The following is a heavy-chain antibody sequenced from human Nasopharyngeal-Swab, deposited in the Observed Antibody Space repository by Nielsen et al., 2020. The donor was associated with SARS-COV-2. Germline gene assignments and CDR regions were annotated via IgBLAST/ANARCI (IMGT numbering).Heavy chain of an antibody. CDR1: GFTFDDYV. Sequence: GESLKISCAASGFTFDDYVMHWVRQAPGKGLEWVAVISYDGSNKYYADSVKGRFTISRDNSKNTLYLQMNSLRAEDTAVYYCAKDTSGWYLDYWGQGTLVTVSS. D-gene: IGHD6-19*01. V-gene: IGHV3-30*18. J-gene: IGHJ4*02. CDR3: AKDTSGWYLDY. CDR2: ISYDGSNK.